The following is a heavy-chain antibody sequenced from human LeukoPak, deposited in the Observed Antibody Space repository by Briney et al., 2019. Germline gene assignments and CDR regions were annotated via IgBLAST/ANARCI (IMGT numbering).Heavy chain of an antibody. J-gene: IGHJ4*02. CDR3: AKEDGQGSRLFDY. Sequence: ASVKVSCKASGYTFTGYYMHWVRQAPGQGLEWMGWISPNSGGTNYAQKFQGRVTMTRDTSISTAYMELSRLRSDDTAVYYCAKEDGQGSRLFDYWGQGTLVTVSS. V-gene: IGHV1-2*02. CDR2: ISPNSGGT. CDR1: GYTFTGYY. D-gene: IGHD6-13*01.